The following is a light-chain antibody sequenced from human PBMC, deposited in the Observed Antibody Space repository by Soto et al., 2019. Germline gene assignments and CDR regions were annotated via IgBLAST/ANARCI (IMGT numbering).Light chain of an antibody. Sequence: DIQMTQSPSTLSASLGDRVTITCRASQSISVWLAWYQQKPGKAPKLLIYKASTLKSGVPSRFSGSGSGTEFTLTISSLQPDDFATYYCQQYNSYSWTFGQGTKVDI. V-gene: IGKV1-5*03. CDR3: QQYNSYSWT. CDR2: KAS. J-gene: IGKJ1*01. CDR1: QSISVW.